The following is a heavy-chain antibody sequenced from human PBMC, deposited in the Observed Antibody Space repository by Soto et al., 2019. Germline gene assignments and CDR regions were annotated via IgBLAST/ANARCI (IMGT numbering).Heavy chain of an antibody. CDR2: INPNSGGT. Sequence: RASVKVSCKXSGYTFTGYYMHWVRQAPGQGLEWMGWINPNSGGTNYAQKFQGRVTMTRDTSISTAYMELSRLRSDDTAVYYCARDHYYDSSGYYYPLYYYYGMDVWGQGTTVTVSS. V-gene: IGHV1-2*02. CDR3: ARDHYYDSSGYYYPLYYYYGMDV. D-gene: IGHD3-22*01. CDR1: GYTFTGYY. J-gene: IGHJ6*02.